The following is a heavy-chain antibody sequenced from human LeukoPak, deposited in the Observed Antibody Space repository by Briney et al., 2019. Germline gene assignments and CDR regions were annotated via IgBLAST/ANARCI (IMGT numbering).Heavy chain of an antibody. CDR3: VREDTPATANY. CDR2: ISGGGDIT. V-gene: IGHV3-23*01. D-gene: IGHD2-21*02. CDR1: GFNIANHA. Sequence: GGSLRLSCAASGFNIANHAMSWVRQTPGKGLEWVSAISGGGDITYYADSVTGRFTISRDNSKDTLFLQMHSLRPGDTAVYYCVREDTPATANYWGQGTLVTISS. J-gene: IGHJ4*02.